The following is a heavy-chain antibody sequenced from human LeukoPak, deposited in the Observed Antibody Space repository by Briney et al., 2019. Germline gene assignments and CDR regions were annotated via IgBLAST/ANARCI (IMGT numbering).Heavy chain of an antibody. J-gene: IGHJ4*02. Sequence: GGSLRLSCAASGFTFSNAWMNWVRQAPGKGLEWVSSISSSSSYIYYADSVKGRFTISRDNAKNSLYLQMNSLRAEDTAVYYCARDSSYFCSGYWGQGTLVTVSS. V-gene: IGHV3-21*01. D-gene: IGHD2-15*01. CDR3: ARDSSYFCSGY. CDR1: GFTFSNAW. CDR2: ISSSSSYI.